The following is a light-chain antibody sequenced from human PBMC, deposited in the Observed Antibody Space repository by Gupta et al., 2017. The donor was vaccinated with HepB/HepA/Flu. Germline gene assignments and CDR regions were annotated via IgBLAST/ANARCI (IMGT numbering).Light chain of an antibody. CDR2: GAS. J-gene: IGKJ4*01. CDR1: KSYSSN. CDR3: QQYSNWPLT. Sequence: EIVMTQSPATLSVSPGAGATLSCMASKSYSSNLAWYQQKPGQAPRLLIYGASTRVTGIPARFSGSGSGTEFTLTISSLQSEDFAVYYCQQYSNWPLTFGGGTKVEI. V-gene: IGKV3-15*01.